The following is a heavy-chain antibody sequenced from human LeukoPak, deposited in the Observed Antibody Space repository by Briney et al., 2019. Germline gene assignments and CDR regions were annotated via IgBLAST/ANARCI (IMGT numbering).Heavy chain of an antibody. CDR3: ARDNSVGDNAWWFAP. D-gene: IGHD1-26*01. J-gene: IGHJ5*02. CDR1: GYTFTSYY. CDR2: INTTGSST. Sequence: ASVKVSCTTSGYTFTSYYMHWVRQAPGRGLEWMGVINTTGSSTNYAEKFQGRVTMTRDTSTSTAYMELSSLRSEDAAIYYCARDNSVGDNAWWFAPGSQARPLTVSS. V-gene: IGHV1-46*01.